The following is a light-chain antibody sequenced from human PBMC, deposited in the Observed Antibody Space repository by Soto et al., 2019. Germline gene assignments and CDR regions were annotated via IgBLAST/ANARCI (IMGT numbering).Light chain of an antibody. CDR3: SSYRSSSTWV. CDR2: EVS. J-gene: IGLJ3*02. V-gene: IGLV2-14*01. Sequence: QSALTQPASVSGSPGQSITISCTGTSSDVGIYKFVSWYQQHAGKAPKLMIYEVSNRPSGVSNRFSGSKSGNTASLTISGLQAEDEADYYCSSYRSSSTWVLGGGTKLTVL. CDR1: SSDVGIYKF.